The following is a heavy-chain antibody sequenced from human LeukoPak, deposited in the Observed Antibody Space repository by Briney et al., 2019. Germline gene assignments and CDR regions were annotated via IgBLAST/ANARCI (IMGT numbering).Heavy chain of an antibody. V-gene: IGHV3-23*01. J-gene: IGHJ4*02. Sequence: GGSLRLSCAASGFTSSSYALNWVRQAPGKGLEWVATVSGSGDRMYHADSVKGRFTISRDNSKNTIYLQMNSLRAEDTALYYCARDSGWFRFDYWGQGTLATVSS. CDR3: ARDSGWFRFDY. CDR2: VSGSGDRM. CDR1: GFTSSSYA. D-gene: IGHD6-13*01.